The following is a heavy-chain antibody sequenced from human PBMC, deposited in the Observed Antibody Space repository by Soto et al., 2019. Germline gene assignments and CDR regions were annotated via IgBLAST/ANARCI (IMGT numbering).Heavy chain of an antibody. CDR2: IIPIFGTA. CDR1: GGTFSSYA. D-gene: IGHD3-22*01. Sequence: SVKVSCKASGGTFSSYAISWVRQAPGQGLEWMGGIIPIFGTANYAQKFQGRVTITADESTSTAYMELSSLRSEDTAVYYCAREDYYDSSGYPALFDYYYYGMDVWGQGTKVTV. CDR3: AREDYYDSSGYPALFDYYYYGMDV. J-gene: IGHJ6*02. V-gene: IGHV1-69*13.